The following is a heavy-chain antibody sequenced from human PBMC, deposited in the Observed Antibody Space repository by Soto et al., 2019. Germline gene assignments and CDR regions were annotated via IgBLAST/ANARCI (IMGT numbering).Heavy chain of an antibody. J-gene: IGHJ4*02. CDR3: AAGEASSRNLAPYYLDF. D-gene: IGHD6-13*01. V-gene: IGHV4-59*01. Sequence: SETLSLTCTVSGGSMRNYFWTWIRQPPGKGLEWIGYIHYSGTTSFFPSYNPSLRSRVTIAEDTSKNQFSLKLLSVTKEDTAVYFCAAGEASSRNLAPYYLDFWGQGTMGTVSS. CDR1: GGSMRNYF. CDR2: IHYSGTT.